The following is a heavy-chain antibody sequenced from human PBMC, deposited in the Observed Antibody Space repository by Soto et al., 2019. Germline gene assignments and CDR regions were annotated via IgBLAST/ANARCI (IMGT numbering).Heavy chain of an antibody. D-gene: IGHD3-10*01. Sequence: QVQLQESGPGLVKPSQTLSLTCTVSGGSISSGGYYWSWIRQHPGKGLEWIGYIYYSGSTYYNPSLKSRVTTSVDPSKNQFSLKLSSVAAAETAVYCCARVGGSGTLEYYSYGMDVWGQGTTVTVSS. CDR2: IYYSGST. V-gene: IGHV4-31*03. CDR1: GGSISSGGYY. J-gene: IGHJ6*02. CDR3: ARVGGSGTLEYYSYGMDV.